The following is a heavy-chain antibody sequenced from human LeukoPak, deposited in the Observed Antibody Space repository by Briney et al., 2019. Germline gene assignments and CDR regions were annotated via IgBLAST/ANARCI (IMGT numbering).Heavy chain of an antibody. V-gene: IGHV1-2*06. CDR2: INPNSGGT. D-gene: IGHD5-12*01. CDR3: ARDAGYSGYDFDY. CDR1: GHTFTGYY. J-gene: IGHJ4*02. Sequence: ASVKVSCKASGHTFTGYYMHWVRQAPGQGLEWMGRINPNSGGTNYAQKFQGRVTMTRDTSISTAYMELSRLRSDDTAVYFCARDAGYSGYDFDYWGQGTLVTVSS.